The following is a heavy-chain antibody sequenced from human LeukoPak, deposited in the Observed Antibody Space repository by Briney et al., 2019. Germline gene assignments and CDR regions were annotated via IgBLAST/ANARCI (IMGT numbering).Heavy chain of an antibody. D-gene: IGHD2-15*01. CDR2: INHSGST. V-gene: IGHV4-34*01. CDR1: GGSFSGYY. J-gene: IGHJ4*02. Sequence: SETLSLTCAVYGGSFSGYYWSWIRQPPGKGLEWIGEINHSGSTNYNPSLKSRVTISVDTSKNQFSLKLSSVTAADTAVYYCASGGCSGGSRSPFDYWGQGTLVTVSS. CDR3: ASGGCSGGSRSPFDY.